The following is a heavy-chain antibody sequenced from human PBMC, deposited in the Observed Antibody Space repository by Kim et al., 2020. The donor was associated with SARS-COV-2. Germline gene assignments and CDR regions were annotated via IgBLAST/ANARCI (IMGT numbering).Heavy chain of an antibody. V-gene: IGHV3-23*01. J-gene: IGHJ6*03. CDR3: AKGYGDWYFYYMDV. D-gene: IGHD4-17*01. Sequence: TESVKGRFTIARDNSKNTLYLQRQSRRVEDTAVYYCAKGYGDWYFYYMDVWGKGTTVTVSS.